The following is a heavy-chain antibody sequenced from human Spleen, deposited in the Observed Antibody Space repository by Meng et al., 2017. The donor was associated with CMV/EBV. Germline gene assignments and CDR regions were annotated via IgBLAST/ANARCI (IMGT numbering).Heavy chain of an antibody. Sequence: KAYGYKFDIYGMTWVRQAPGQGLEWVGWVGAENGETNYGQKFQGRVTVTADTFTKTAYMEMRSLRSDDSAIYYCARAGAAVTTNFDFWGQGTLVTVSS. J-gene: IGHJ4*02. CDR1: GYKFDIYG. CDR2: VGAENGET. D-gene: IGHD4-17*01. CDR3: ARAGAAVTTNFDF. V-gene: IGHV1-18*01.